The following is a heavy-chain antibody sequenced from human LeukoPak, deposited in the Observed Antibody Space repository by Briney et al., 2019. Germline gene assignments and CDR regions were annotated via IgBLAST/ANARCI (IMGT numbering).Heavy chain of an antibody. CDR1: GGSISTYY. Sequence: SETLSLTCTVSGGSISTYYWSWIRQPPGKGLEWIGSIYYSGSTNYNPSLKSRVTISVDTSKNQFSLKLSSVTAADTALYYCARENGYRYDYWGQGTLVTVSS. CDR3: ARENGYRYDY. J-gene: IGHJ4*02. D-gene: IGHD5-18*01. CDR2: IYYSGST. V-gene: IGHV4-59*01.